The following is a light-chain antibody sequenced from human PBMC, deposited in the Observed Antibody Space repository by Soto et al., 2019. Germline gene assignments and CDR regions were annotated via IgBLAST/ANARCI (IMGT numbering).Light chain of an antibody. CDR1: SSDVGDYNY. Sequence: QSVLTQPASVSGSPGQSSTISCTGTSSDVGDYNYVSWYQQHPGKAPKLMIYDVSNRPSGVSNRFSGSKSGSTASLTISGLQAEDEADYYCSSYTSSTTRVFGTGTKLTVL. CDR2: DVS. V-gene: IGLV2-14*01. CDR3: SSYTSSTTRV. J-gene: IGLJ1*01.